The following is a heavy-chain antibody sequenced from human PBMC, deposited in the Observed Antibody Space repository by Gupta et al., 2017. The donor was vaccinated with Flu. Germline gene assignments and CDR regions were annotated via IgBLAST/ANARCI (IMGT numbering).Heavy chain of an antibody. CDR2: INHSGST. J-gene: IGHJ5*02. V-gene: IGHV4-34*01. D-gene: IGHD3-3*01. CDR1: GGSFSGYY. CDR3: ARGPSYDFWSGYYEENWFDP. Sequence: QVQLQQWGAGLLKPSETLSLTCAVYGGSFSGYYWSWIRQPPGKGLEWIGEINHSGSTNYNPSLKSRVTISVDTSKNQFSLKLSSVTAADTAVYYCARGPSYDFWSGYYEENWFDPWGQGTLVTVSS.